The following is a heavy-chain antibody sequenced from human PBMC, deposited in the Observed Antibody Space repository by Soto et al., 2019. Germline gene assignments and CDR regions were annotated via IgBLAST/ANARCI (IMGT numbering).Heavy chain of an antibody. V-gene: IGHV3-30-3*01. J-gene: IGHJ2*01. CDR2: ISYDGSNK. CDR3: ARPLWRDDYNWGYFDL. D-gene: IGHD4-4*01. Sequence: QVQLVESGGGVVQPGRSLRLSCAASGFTFSSYAMHWVRQAPGKGLEWVAVISYDGSNKYYADSVKGRFTISRDNSKNTLYLQMNSLRPEDTAVYYCARPLWRDDYNWGYFDLWGRGTLVTVS. CDR1: GFTFSSYA.